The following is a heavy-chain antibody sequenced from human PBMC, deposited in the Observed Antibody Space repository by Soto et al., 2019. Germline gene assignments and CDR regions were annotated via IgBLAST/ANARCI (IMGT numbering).Heavy chain of an antibody. CDR2: IYYSGST. V-gene: IGHV4-39*01. Sequence: ASETLSLTCTVSGGSISSSSYYWGWIRQPPGKGLEWIGSIYYSGSTYYNPSLKSRVTISVDTSKNQFSLKLSSVTAADTAVYYCARHSDTAMVSLDYWGQGTLVTVSS. CDR3: ARHSDTAMVSLDY. J-gene: IGHJ4*02. D-gene: IGHD5-18*01. CDR1: GGSISSSSYY.